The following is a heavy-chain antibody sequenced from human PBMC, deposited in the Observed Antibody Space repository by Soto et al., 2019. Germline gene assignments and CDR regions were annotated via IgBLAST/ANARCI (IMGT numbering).Heavy chain of an antibody. D-gene: IGHD2-21*02. Sequence: QARLVQSGAEERTPGASVKISCTASGYSFRSHGIQWVRQAAGQRLEWVGWSNGGNGFTKYSQEVQDRVSITRDTAASTVYMELRSLTSDDTAVYFCARLSFSDALDVWGQGTTVTVSS. CDR3: ARLSFSDALDV. CDR1: GYSFRSHG. CDR2: SNGGNGFT. J-gene: IGHJ6*02. V-gene: IGHV1-3*02.